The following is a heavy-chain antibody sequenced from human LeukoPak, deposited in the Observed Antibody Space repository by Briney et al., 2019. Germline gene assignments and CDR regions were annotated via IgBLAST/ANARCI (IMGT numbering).Heavy chain of an antibody. D-gene: IGHD5-12*01. CDR3: ARDRYSGYDSLGY. CDR2: IIPIFGTA. J-gene: IGHJ4*02. Sequence: SVKVSCKASGGTFSSYAISWVRQAPGQGLEWMGGIIPIFGTANYAQKFQGRVTITADESTSTAYTELSSLRSEDTAVYYCARDRYSGYDSLGYWGQGTLVTVSS. CDR1: GGTFSSYA. V-gene: IGHV1-69*01.